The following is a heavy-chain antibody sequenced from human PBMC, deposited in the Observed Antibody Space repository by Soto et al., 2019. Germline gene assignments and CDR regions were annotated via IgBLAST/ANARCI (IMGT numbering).Heavy chain of an antibody. D-gene: IGHD3-9*01. CDR2: ISGSGGST. CDR3: AKGYYDILTGYFQYYFGY. V-gene: IGHV3-23*01. Sequence: GKGLEWVSAISGSGGSTYYADSVKGRFTISRDNSKNTLYLQMNSLRAEDTAVYYCAKGYYDILTGYFQYYFGYWGQGTLVTVSS. J-gene: IGHJ4*02.